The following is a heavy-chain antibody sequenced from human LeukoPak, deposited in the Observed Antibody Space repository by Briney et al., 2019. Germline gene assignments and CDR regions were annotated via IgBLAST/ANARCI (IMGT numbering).Heavy chain of an antibody. V-gene: IGHV1-2*02. CDR1: GYTFTGYY. Sequence: ASVKVSCKASGYTFTGYYMHWVRQAPGQGLEWMGWINPNSGGTNYARKFQGRVTMTRDTSISTAYMELSRLRSDDTAVYYCARVEYDGVDYWGQGTLVTVSS. CDR2: INPNSGGT. CDR3: ARVEYDGVDY. J-gene: IGHJ4*02. D-gene: IGHD3-3*01.